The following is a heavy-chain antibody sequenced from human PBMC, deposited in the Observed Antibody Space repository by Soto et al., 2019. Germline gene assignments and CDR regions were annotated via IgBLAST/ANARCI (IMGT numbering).Heavy chain of an antibody. CDR1: GYTFNAYG. J-gene: IGHJ6*03. Sequence: QVPVVQSGGEVKNPGASVKVSCKASGYTFNAYGVSWVRQAPGQGLEWMGWINPYDGNTNYTQTLQGRVTMTTDTSTSTAYMELRSLRSDDTAVYYCARGGVSSYMDVWGKGTTVTVSS. V-gene: IGHV1-18*01. D-gene: IGHD3-10*01. CDR2: INPYDGNT. CDR3: ARGGVSSYMDV.